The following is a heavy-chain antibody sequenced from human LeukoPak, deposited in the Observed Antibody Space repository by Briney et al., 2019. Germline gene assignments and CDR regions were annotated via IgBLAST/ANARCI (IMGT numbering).Heavy chain of an antibody. J-gene: IGHJ4*02. CDR3: VTYYFDSSGPKKNY. CDR1: GGSFSGYY. D-gene: IGHD3-22*01. V-gene: IGHV4-34*01. Sequence: SETLSLTCAVYGGSFSGYYWSWIRQPPGKGLEWIEEINHSGSTNYNPSLKSRVTISVDTSKKQFSLKLSSVTAADTAVYYCVTYYFDSSGPKKNYWGQGTLVTVSS. CDR2: INHSGST.